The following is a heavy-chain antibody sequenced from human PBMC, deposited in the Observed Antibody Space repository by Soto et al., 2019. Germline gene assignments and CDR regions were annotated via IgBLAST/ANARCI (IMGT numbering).Heavy chain of an antibody. Sequence: ASVKVSCKASGYTFINNAITWVRQAPGQGLEWMGWISTENGNTNYAQNLQGRVILTRDRSTNTAYMELRSLRPEDTATYYCARDSSSGTFDNWGQGALVPVSS. V-gene: IGHV1-18*04. D-gene: IGHD3-22*01. CDR2: ISTENGNT. CDR1: GYTFINNA. CDR3: ARDSSSGTFDN. J-gene: IGHJ4*02.